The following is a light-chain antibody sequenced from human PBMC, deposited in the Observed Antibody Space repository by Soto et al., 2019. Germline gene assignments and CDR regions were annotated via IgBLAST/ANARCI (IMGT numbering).Light chain of an antibody. Sequence: ETGLRQCQRNLSLSAEPGAILSFSASRRSSSSYLAWYQQRPGQAPRLLIYGASSRASGIPYRFSGSGSGTEFTLTISSLQPEDFAMYYCQQAGSSSWTFGGGTKVDIK. CDR2: GAS. J-gene: IGKJ4*02. CDR1: RRSSSSY. V-gene: IGKV3-20*01. CDR3: QQAGSSSWT.